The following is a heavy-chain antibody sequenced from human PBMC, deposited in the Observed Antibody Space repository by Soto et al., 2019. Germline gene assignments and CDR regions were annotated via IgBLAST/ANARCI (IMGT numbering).Heavy chain of an antibody. CDR3: VSQRTSVLTPAYFDY. Sequence: PSETLSLTCTVSGGSVSNSNYYWGWIRQSPGKGLEWIGSVYYRGRSYSKSPVKSRVTISVDTSKNQFSLNLNSVTASDTAVYYCVSQRTSVLTPAYFDYWGPGALVTVSS. CDR2: VYYRGRS. J-gene: IGHJ4*02. V-gene: IGHV4-39*01. D-gene: IGHD2-8*01. CDR1: GGSVSNSNYY.